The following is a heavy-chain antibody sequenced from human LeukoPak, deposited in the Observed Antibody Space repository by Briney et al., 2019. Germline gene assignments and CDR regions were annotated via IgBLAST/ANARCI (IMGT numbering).Heavy chain of an antibody. CDR3: TRDRGITFGGVIRD. J-gene: IGHJ4*02. Sequence: ASVKVSCKASGYTFTNYAMNWVRQAPGQGPEWMGWINTNTGNPTYAQGFTGRFVFSLDTSVSTAYLQISSLKAEDTAVYYCTRDRGITFGGVIRDWGQGTLVTVSS. CDR1: GYTFTNYA. D-gene: IGHD3-16*01. CDR2: INTNTGNP. V-gene: IGHV7-4-1*02.